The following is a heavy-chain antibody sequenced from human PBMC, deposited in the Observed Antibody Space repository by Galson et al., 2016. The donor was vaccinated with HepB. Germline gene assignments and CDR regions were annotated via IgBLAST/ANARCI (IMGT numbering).Heavy chain of an antibody. D-gene: IGHD3-10*01. V-gene: IGHV1-18*01. CDR1: GYTFTDYG. Sequence: SVKVSCKASGYTFTDYGISWVRQAPGQGLEWMAWISGYKGYTKCAQQVQDRVTLSTDTSTSAAFMELGSLRSDDTAVYYCARDRYYGSGDPYYFEYWGQRTLVTVSS. CDR2: ISGYKGYT. J-gene: IGHJ4*02. CDR3: ARDRYYGSGDPYYFEY.